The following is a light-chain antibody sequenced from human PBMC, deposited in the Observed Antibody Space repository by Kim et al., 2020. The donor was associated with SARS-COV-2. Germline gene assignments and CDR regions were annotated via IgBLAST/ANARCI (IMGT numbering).Light chain of an antibody. CDR1: RGDVGGYNY. CDR3: TSYTSSITWV. J-gene: IGLJ3*02. V-gene: IGLV2-14*04. Sequence: GQSIHMSCTGTRGDVGGYNYVSWYQQHPGKAPKLMVYAVSKRPSGVSNRFSGSKSGNTASLTISGLQAEDEADYYCTSYTSSITWVFGGGTQLTVL. CDR2: AVS.